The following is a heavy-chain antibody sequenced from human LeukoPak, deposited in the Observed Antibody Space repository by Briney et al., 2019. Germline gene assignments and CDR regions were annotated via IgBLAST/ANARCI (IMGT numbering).Heavy chain of an antibody. CDR1: GYTFIAYY. Sequence: GASVKVSCKASGYTFIAYYMHWVRQAPGQGLEWMGWVNPASGGTNYAQKFQGRVTMTRDTSISTAYMELSRLRSDDTAVYYCARALSGSYFRRIGYYFDYWGQGTLVTVSS. CDR2: VNPASGGT. D-gene: IGHD1-26*01. V-gene: IGHV1-2*02. CDR3: ARALSGSYFRRIGYYFDY. J-gene: IGHJ4*02.